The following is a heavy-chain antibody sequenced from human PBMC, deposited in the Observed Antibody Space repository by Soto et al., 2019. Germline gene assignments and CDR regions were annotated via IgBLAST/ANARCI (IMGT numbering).Heavy chain of an antibody. D-gene: IGHD6-19*01. J-gene: IGHJ6*02. CDR1: GFTFSNYG. Sequence: GGSLRLSCAASGFTFSNYGMHWVRQAPGKGLEWVAIIWHDGNNKYYADSVRGRFIISRDNSKNRLYLQMNSLRAEDTAVYYSATDPVRAYDSYGLDVWGQGTPVTVSS. CDR2: IWHDGNNK. CDR3: ATDPVRAYDSYGLDV. V-gene: IGHV3-33*01.